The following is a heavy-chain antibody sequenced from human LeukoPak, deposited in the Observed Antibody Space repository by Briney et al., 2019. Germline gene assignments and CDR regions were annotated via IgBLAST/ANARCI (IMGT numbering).Heavy chain of an antibody. V-gene: IGHV3-7*01. J-gene: IGHJ3*02. CDR2: IKQDGSEK. CDR1: GFNFSNYW. Sequence: GGSLRLSCATSGFNFSNYWMSWVRQAPGKGLEWVANIKQDGSEKYYVDSVKGRFTISRDNAKSSLYLQMNSLRAEDTSVYYCARAGRDGWYDAFDIWGQGTMVTVSS. CDR3: ARAGRDGWYDAFDI. D-gene: IGHD5-24*01.